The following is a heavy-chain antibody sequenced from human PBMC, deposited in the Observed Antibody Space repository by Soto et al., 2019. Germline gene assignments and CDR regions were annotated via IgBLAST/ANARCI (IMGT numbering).Heavy chain of an antibody. CDR3: ARPSSSWFYFDY. V-gene: IGHV3-21*01. Sequence: EVQLVESGGGLVKPGGSLRLSCAASGFTFSSYSMNWVRQAPGRGLEWVSSISSSSSYIYYADSVKGRFTISRDNAKNSLYVQMKSGRTDDTAVYYCARPSSSWFYFDYSGQVTLVTVSS. J-gene: IGHJ4*02. D-gene: IGHD6-13*01. CDR2: ISSSSSYI. CDR1: GFTFSSYS.